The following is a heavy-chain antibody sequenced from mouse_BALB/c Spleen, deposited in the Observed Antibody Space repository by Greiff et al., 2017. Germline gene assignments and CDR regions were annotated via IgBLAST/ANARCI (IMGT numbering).Heavy chain of an antibody. CDR1: GISITTGNYR. D-gene: IGHD2-4*01. J-gene: IGHJ2*01. V-gene: IGHV3-5*02. Sequence: EVKLVESGPGLVKPSQTVSLTCTVTGISITTGNYRWSWIRQFPGNKLEWIGYIYYSGTITYNPSLTSRTTITRDTSKNQFFLEMNSLTAEDTATYYCARYDYGGGFDYWGQGTTLTVSS. CDR2: IYYSGTI. CDR3: ARYDYGGGFDY.